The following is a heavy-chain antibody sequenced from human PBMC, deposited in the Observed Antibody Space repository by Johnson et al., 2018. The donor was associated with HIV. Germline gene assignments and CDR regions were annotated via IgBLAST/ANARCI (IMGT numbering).Heavy chain of an antibody. D-gene: IGHD1-26*01. Sequence: VQLVESGGGLVKPGGSLRLSCAASGFTVTTKYMSWVRQAPGKGLEWVSVIYSGGSTYYADSVKGRFTISRDNSKNTLYLQMNSLRAEDTAVYYCARSSGSYLDDAFDIWGQGTMVTVSS. CDR3: ARSSGSYLDDAFDI. J-gene: IGHJ3*02. V-gene: IGHV3-66*01. CDR1: GFTVTTKY. CDR2: IYSGGST.